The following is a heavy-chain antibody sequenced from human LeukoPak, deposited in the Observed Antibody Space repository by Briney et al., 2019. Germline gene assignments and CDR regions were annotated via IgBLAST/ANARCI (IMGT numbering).Heavy chain of an antibody. CDR3: AKNWDDYDSSGPIDH. CDR2: IGASGLNT. CDR1: GFSFSAYA. D-gene: IGHD3-22*01. V-gene: IGHV3-23*01. Sequence: PGGSLRLSCAASGFSFSAYAMSWVRQAPGKGLEWVSGIGASGLNTYYADTVKGRLTISRDNSNNAVYLQLYSLRVEDTAVYYCAKNWDDYDSSGPIDHWGQGALVTVSS. J-gene: IGHJ4*02.